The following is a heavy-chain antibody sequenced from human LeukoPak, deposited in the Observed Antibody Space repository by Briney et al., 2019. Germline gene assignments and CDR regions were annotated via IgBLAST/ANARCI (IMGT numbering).Heavy chain of an antibody. CDR1: GFTFTSFG. Sequence: GGSLRLSCAASGFTFTSFGMSWVRQAPGKGLEWVSTISGSGGSTYYADSVKGRFTISRDNSKNTLFLQMNSLRAEDTAVYYCATRYGNYWGQGTLVTVSS. V-gene: IGHV3-23*01. D-gene: IGHD5-18*01. CDR2: ISGSGGST. CDR3: ATRYGNY. J-gene: IGHJ4*02.